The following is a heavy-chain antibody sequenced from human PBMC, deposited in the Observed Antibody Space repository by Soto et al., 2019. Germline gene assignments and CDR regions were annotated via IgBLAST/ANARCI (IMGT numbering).Heavy chain of an antibody. J-gene: IGHJ4*02. CDR3: AHSGNSRPFYHYFDY. CDR1: GFSLSSSGVG. D-gene: IGHD5-18*01. V-gene: IGHV2-5*01. Sequence: QITLKESGPTLVKPTQTLTLTCTLSGFSLSSSGVGVGWIRQPPGKALEWLALIHWNDETRYSPSLKSRLTIXXDXSXXQVVLAMTNMDPVDTATYYCAHSGNSRPFYHYFDYWGQGALVTVSS. CDR2: IHWNDET.